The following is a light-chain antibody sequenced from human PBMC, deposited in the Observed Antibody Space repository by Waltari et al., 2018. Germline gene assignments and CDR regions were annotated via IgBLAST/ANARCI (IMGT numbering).Light chain of an antibody. CDR1: SLRTYY. V-gene: IGLV3-19*01. CDR3: KSRDSSGNLYV. CDR2: GKN. Sequence: SSELTQDPAVSVALGQTVRITCQGDSLRTYYASWYQQKPGQAPILVIYGKNNRPSGIPDRFSGSRSGSTASLSITGAQAEDEADYYCKSRDSSGNLYVFGGGTKVTVL. J-gene: IGLJ1*01.